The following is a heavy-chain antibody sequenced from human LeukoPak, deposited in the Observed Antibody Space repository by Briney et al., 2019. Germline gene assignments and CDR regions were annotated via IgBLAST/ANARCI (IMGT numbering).Heavy chain of an antibody. CDR2: VNSDGSTT. V-gene: IGHV3-74*01. D-gene: IGHD6-13*01. J-gene: IGHJ4*02. Sequence: GGSLRLSCAASGFPFSNYWMHWVRHAPGKGLVWVSRVNSDGSTTNYADSVKGRFTISRDNAENTLYMRMNSLRPEDTAVYYCARGYYSSSRIDNWGQGTLVTVSS. CDR3: ARGYYSSSRIDN. CDR1: GFPFSNYW.